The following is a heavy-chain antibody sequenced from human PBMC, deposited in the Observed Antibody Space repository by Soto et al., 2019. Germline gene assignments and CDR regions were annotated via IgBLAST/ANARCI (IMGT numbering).Heavy chain of an antibody. CDR3: ATEDVAADGTICGMDV. J-gene: IGHJ6*02. CDR1: GGSISSGDSN. D-gene: IGHD6-13*01. V-gene: IGHV4-31*03. Sequence: QVQLQESGPGLVKPSQTLSLTCTVSGGSISSGDSNWSWLRQHPGKGLEWIGYIYYSGSTYYNPSLNSRVTISVDSSKNQFSLKLTSVTAADTAVYYCATEDVAADGTICGMDVWGQGTTVTVSS. CDR2: IYYSGST.